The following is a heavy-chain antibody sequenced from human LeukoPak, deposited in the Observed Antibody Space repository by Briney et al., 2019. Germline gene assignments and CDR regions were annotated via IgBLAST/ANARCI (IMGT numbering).Heavy chain of an antibody. CDR3: AKDSGGTYFYYYYYMDV. CDR1: GFTFSTYA. CDR2: ISAGGATI. Sequence: GGSPRLSCAASGFTFSTYAMSWVRQAPGKGLEWVSAISAGGATIYYADSVKGRFTISRDNSKNTLYLQINSLRAEDTAVYYCAKDSGGTYFYYYYYMDVWGKGTTVTVSS. D-gene: IGHD1-26*01. J-gene: IGHJ6*03. V-gene: IGHV3-23*01.